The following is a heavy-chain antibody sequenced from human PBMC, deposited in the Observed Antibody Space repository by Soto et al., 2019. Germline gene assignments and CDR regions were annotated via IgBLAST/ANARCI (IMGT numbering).Heavy chain of an antibody. CDR2: FDPEDGET. CDR3: ARDSPPVDY. V-gene: IGHV1-24*01. CDR1: GYSLTELP. J-gene: IGHJ4*02. Sequence: ASVKVSCKVSGYSLTELPMHWVRQAPAKGLEWMGGFDPEDGETIYAPKLQGRVTMTTDTSTGTAYMELRSLRSDDTAVYYCARDSPPVDYWGQGTLVTVSS.